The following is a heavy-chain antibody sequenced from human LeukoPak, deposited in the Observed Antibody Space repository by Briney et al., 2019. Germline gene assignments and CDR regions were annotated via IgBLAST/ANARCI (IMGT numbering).Heavy chain of an antibody. J-gene: IGHJ4*02. CDR2: ISYDGSNK. V-gene: IGHV3-30*04. Sequence: GRSLRLSCAASGFTFSSYAMHWVRQAPGQGLEWVAVISYDGSNKYYADSVKGRFTISRDNSKNTLYLQMNSLRAEDTAVYYCVKEGPVLRYFDWLPVLDYWGQRTLVTVSS. D-gene: IGHD3-9*01. CDR1: GFTFSSYA. CDR3: VKEGPVLRYFDWLPVLDY.